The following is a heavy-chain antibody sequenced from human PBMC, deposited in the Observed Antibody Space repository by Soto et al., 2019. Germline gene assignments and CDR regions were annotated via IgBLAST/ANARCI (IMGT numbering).Heavy chain of an antibody. CDR2: IIPIFGTA. D-gene: IGHD2-2*01. CDR1: GGTFSSYA. Sequence: PGPSVKVSCKASGGTFSSYAISWVRQAPGQGLEWMGGIIPIFGTANYAQKFQGRVTITADKSTSTAYMELSSLRSEDTAVYYCARELRVVPAAYYFDYWGQGTLVTVSS. J-gene: IGHJ4*02. CDR3: ARELRVVPAAYYFDY. V-gene: IGHV1-69*06.